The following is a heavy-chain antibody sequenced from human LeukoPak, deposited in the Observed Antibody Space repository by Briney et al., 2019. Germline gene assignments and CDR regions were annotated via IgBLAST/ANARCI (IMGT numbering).Heavy chain of an antibody. Sequence: PGGSLRLSCEGSGFTLNKYWMHWVRQAPGKGLVWVSRITGDGSDIAYADSVKGRFTVSRDDAKNTLFLQMNSLRVEDTAIYYCARDAYTTTSNWLDPWGQGTLVTVSS. D-gene: IGHD4-17*01. CDR1: GFTLNKYW. CDR3: ARDAYTTTSNWLDP. J-gene: IGHJ5*02. CDR2: ITGDGSDI. V-gene: IGHV3-74*01.